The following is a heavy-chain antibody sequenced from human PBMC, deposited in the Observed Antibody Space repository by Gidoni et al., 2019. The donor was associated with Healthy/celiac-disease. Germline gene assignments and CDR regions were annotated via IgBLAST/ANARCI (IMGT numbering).Heavy chain of an antibody. CDR1: GFTFSSYG. Sequence: QLQLVHCGGGVVQPGRSLLRSCAASGFTFSSYGMRWVRQARGKGLEWVAVIWYNGSNKYYADSVKGRFTIARDNSKNTLYLLMNSLRAEDTAVYYCARLYDSSGYYISDDWGQGTLVTVSS. V-gene: IGHV3-33*01. CDR2: IWYNGSNK. CDR3: ARLYDSSGYYISDD. J-gene: IGHJ4*02. D-gene: IGHD3-22*01.